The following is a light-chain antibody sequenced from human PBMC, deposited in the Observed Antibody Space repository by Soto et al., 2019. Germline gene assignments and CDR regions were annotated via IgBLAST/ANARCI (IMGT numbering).Light chain of an antibody. CDR3: AAWDDSLNGYV. CDR2: SNN. CDR1: SSNIGSNT. Sequence: VLTQPPSASGTPGQRVTIACSGSSSNIGSNTVNWYQQLPGTAPKLLIYSNNQRPSGVPDRFSGSKSGTSASLAISGLQSEDEADYYCAAWDDSLNGYVFGTGTKVTVL. V-gene: IGLV1-44*01. J-gene: IGLJ1*01.